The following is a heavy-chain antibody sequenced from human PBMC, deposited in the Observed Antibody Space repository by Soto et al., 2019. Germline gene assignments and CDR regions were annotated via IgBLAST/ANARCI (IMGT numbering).Heavy chain of an antibody. V-gene: IGHV1-8*01. J-gene: IGHJ4*02. Sequence: QVQLVQSGAEVKKPGASVKVSCKASGYTFTSYDINGVRQATGQGLEWMGWMNPNSGNTGYAQKFQGRVTMTRNTSIRTAYMELSSLRSEDTAVYYCATRPPYSSSWYDFDYWGQGTLVTVSS. CDR2: MNPNSGNT. D-gene: IGHD6-13*01. CDR1: GYTFTSYD. CDR3: ATRPPYSSSWYDFDY.